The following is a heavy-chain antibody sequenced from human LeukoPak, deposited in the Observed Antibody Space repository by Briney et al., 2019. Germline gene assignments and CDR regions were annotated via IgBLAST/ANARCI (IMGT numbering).Heavy chain of an antibody. Sequence: GGSLRLSCAASGFTFSSYWMPWVRQAPGKGLEWVANIKQDGSEAYYVDSVKGRFTVSRDNAKNSLYLQLDSLGAEDTAVYYCATRYCTIPACRASSYHCMDNWGKGTTVTVSS. D-gene: IGHD2-8*01. CDR3: ATRYCTIPACRASSYHCMDN. J-gene: IGHJ6*03. CDR1: GFTFSSYW. V-gene: IGHV3-7*01. CDR2: IKQDGSEA.